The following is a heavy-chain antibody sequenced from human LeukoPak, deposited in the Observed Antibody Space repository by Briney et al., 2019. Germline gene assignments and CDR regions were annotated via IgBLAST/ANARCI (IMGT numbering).Heavy chain of an antibody. Sequence: GSLRLSCAASGFTFSSYAMSWVRQPPGKGLEWIGEINHSGSTNYNPSLKSRVTISVDTSKNQFSLKLSSVTAADTAVYYCASWWLAAASGVNYWGQGTLVTVSS. CDR1: GFTFSSYA. V-gene: IGHV4-34*01. CDR3: ASWWLAAASGVNY. D-gene: IGHD6-13*01. CDR2: INHSGST. J-gene: IGHJ4*02.